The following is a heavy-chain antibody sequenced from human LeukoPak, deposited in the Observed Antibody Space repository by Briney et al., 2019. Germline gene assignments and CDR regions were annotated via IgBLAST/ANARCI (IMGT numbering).Heavy chain of an antibody. CDR1: AYTLTELS. CDR2: FDPEDGET. D-gene: IGHD2-8*01. Sequence: ASVNVSSKVSAYTLTELSMHWVRQAPGKGLEWMGGFDPEDGETIYAQKFQGRVTMTEDTSTDTAYMELSSLRSEDTAVYYCATDRSLIGHHHYDYWGQGTLVTVSS. V-gene: IGHV1-24*01. J-gene: IGHJ4*02. CDR3: ATDRSLIGHHHYDY.